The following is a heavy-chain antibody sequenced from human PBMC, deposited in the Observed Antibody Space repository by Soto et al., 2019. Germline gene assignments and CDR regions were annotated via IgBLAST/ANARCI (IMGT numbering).Heavy chain of an antibody. V-gene: IGHV3-30-3*01. CDR2: ISYDGSNK. J-gene: IGHJ4*02. CDR3: AREFSGYCSGGSCYGFDY. CDR1: GFTFSSYA. Sequence: QVQLVESGGGVVQPGRSLRLSCAASGFTFSSYAMHWVRQAPGKGLEWVAVISYDGSNKYYADSVKGRFTISRDNSKNTLYLQINSLRAEDTAVYYCAREFSGYCSGGSCYGFDYWGQGTLVTVSS. D-gene: IGHD2-15*01.